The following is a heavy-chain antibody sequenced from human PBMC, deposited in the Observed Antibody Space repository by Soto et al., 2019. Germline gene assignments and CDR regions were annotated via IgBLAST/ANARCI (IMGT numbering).Heavy chain of an antibody. CDR3: ARLGGYYQAFDN. Sequence: SETLSITCTVSGGSIRDYYWSWIRQPPGKGLEWIGYIYYTGTTTYNPSLKSRLTISEDTSKNQFSLKLRSVTSADTAVYYCARLGGYYQAFDNWGQGTLVTVLL. J-gene: IGHJ4*02. CDR1: GGSIRDYY. V-gene: IGHV4-59*08. CDR2: IYYTGTT. D-gene: IGHD3-22*01.